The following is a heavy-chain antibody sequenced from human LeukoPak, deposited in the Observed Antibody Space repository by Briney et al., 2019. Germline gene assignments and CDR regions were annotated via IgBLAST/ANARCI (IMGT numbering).Heavy chain of an antibody. CDR1: GGSINSGGYY. Sequence: SQTLSLTCTVSGGSINSGGYYWSWIRQHPGKGLEWIGYIYYSGSTYYNPSLKSRVTISVDTSKNQFSLKLSSVTAADTAVYYCTRDRSSYGSGFDYWGQGTLVTVSS. D-gene: IGHD3-10*01. V-gene: IGHV4-31*03. CDR2: IYYSGST. J-gene: IGHJ4*02. CDR3: TRDRSSYGSGFDY.